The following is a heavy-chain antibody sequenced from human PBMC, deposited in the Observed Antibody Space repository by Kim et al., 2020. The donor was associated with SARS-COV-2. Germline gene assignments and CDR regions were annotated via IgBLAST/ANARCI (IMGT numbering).Heavy chain of an antibody. CDR3: ARDSPLYKTNWEYYFAY. CDR2: VYSDDSNT. D-gene: IGHD1-1*01. Sequence: GGSLRLSCAASGITFSSYAVSWVRQAPGRGLEWVSTVYSDDSNTYYADSVKGRFTISRDNSKNTLYLQMNNLRVEDTAIYYCARDSPLYKTNWEYYFAYWGQGTLVTVSS. CDR1: GITFSSYA. J-gene: IGHJ4*02. V-gene: IGHV3-23*03.